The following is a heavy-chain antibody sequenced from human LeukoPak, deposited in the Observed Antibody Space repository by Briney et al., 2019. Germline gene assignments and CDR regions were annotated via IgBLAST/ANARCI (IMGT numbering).Heavy chain of an antibody. CDR3: ARARHYCSSTSCLDAFDI. J-gene: IGHJ3*02. Sequence: PSETLSLTCTVSGGSISSGGYYWSWIRQPPGKGLEWIGYIYHSGSTYYNPSLKSRVTISVDRSKNQFSLKLSSVTAADTAVYYCARARHYCSSTSCLDAFDIWGQGTMVTVSS. V-gene: IGHV4-30-2*01. CDR2: IYHSGST. CDR1: GGSISSGGYY. D-gene: IGHD2-2*01.